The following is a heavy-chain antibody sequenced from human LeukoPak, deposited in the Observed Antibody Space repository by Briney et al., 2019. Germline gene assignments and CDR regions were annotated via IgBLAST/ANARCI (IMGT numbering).Heavy chain of an antibody. D-gene: IGHD6-19*01. CDR2: ISDSGDNT. J-gene: IGHJ3*02. Sequence: GGSLRLSCVASGFSFSTYGMSWVRQAPGQGLEWVSGISDSGDNTHYADSVKGRFTISRDISKNTLFLQMNSLRAEATAVYYCAKIQGWFNAAFQIGGQGTMVTVSS. CDR3: AKIQGWFNAAFQI. CDR1: GFSFSTYG. V-gene: IGHV3-23*01.